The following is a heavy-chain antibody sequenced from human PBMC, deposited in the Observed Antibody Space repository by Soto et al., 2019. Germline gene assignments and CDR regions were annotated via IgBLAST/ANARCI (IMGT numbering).Heavy chain of an antibody. J-gene: IGHJ4*02. Sequence: PGGSLRLSCAASGFTFSISEMNWVRQAPGKGLEWVSFISNTGNTIYYADSVKGRFTISRDNARNSLYLQMNSLRAEDTAVYYCARGVEMATLAVRYYFDFWGRGTLVTVSS. CDR1: GFTFSISE. CDR3: ARGVEMATLAVRYYFDF. D-gene: IGHD5-12*01. CDR2: ISNTGNTI. V-gene: IGHV3-48*03.